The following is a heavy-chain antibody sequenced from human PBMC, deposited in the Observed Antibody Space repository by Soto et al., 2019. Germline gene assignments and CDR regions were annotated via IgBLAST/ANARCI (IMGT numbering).Heavy chain of an antibody. CDR2: INHSGST. CDR3: AREALVYCSGGSCYWNYFDY. J-gene: IGHJ4*02. D-gene: IGHD2-15*01. CDR1: GGSFSGYY. V-gene: IGHV4-34*01. Sequence: SETLSVTCAVYGGSFSGYYWSWIRKSPGKGLEWIGEINHSGSTNYNPSLKSRVTISVDTSKNQFSLKLSSVTAADTAVYYCAREALVYCSGGSCYWNYFDYWGQGTLVTVSS.